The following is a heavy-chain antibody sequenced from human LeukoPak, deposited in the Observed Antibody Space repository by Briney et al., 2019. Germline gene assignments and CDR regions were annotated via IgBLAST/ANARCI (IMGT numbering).Heavy chain of an antibody. CDR1: GGSISSYY. CDR2: IYTSGST. V-gene: IGHV4-4*07. CDR3: ARERGILTGYYIDY. Sequence: ASETLSLTCTVSGGSISSYYWSWIRQPAGKRLEWIGRIYTSGSTNYNPSLKSRVTMSVDTSKNQFSLKLSSVTAADTAVYYCARERGILTGYYIDYWGQGTLVTVSS. D-gene: IGHD3-9*01. J-gene: IGHJ4*02.